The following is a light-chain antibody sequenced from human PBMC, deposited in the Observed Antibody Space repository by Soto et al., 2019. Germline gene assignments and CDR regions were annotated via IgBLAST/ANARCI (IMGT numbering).Light chain of an antibody. CDR3: QQYDTRPRT. Sequence: EIVMTQSPASLSVPPGERATLSCRASQSVSSNFAWYLQKPGQAPRLLIYGASTRATAVPARFTASGSGTEFTLTISSLQSDDFGVYYCQQYDTRPRTFGQGTKVEIK. J-gene: IGKJ1*01. CDR1: QSVSSN. CDR2: GAS. V-gene: IGKV3-15*01.